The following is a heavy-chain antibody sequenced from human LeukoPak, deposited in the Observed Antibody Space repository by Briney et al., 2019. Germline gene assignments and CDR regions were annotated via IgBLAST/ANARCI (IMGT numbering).Heavy chain of an antibody. CDR3: ARDLGDTAMPSNWFDP. J-gene: IGHJ5*02. CDR1: GYTFTGYY. D-gene: IGHD5-18*01. Sequence: ASVKVSCKASGYTFTGYYMHWVRQAPGQGLEWMGWINPNSGGTNYAQKFQGWVTMTRDTSISTAYMELSRLRSEDTAVYYCARDLGDTAMPSNWFDPWGQGTLVTVSS. CDR2: INPNSGGT. V-gene: IGHV1-2*04.